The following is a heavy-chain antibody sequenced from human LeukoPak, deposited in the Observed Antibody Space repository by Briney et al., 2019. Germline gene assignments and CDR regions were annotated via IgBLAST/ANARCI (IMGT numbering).Heavy chain of an antibody. CDR3: ARSWRWAGSGRRSFAPFDY. CDR1: GYTFTGYY. Sequence: ASVKVSCKASGYTFTGYYMHWVRQAPGQGLEWMGWINPNSGGTNYAQKFQGRVTMTRDTSISTAYMELSRLRSDDTAVYYCARSWRWAGSGRRSFAPFDYWGQGTLVTVSS. D-gene: IGHD3-3*01. J-gene: IGHJ4*02. CDR2: INPNSGGT. V-gene: IGHV1-2*02.